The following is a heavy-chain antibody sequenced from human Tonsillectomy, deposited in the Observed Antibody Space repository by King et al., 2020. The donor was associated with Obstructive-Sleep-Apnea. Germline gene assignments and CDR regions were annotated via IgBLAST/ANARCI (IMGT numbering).Heavy chain of an antibody. CDR1: GGSISNDY. CDR2: MYYSWNT. D-gene: IGHD5-12*01. Sequence: VQLQESGPGLVKPSETLSLTCTVSGGSISNDYWSWIRQPPGKGLEWIGYMYYSWNTNFNPSLKSRVTISADTSKIQFSLRLSSVTDADTAVYYCARHRGVEDYGGYGDYFDYWGQGTLVTVSS. V-gene: IGHV4-59*08. CDR3: ARHRGVEDYGGYGDYFDY. J-gene: IGHJ4*02.